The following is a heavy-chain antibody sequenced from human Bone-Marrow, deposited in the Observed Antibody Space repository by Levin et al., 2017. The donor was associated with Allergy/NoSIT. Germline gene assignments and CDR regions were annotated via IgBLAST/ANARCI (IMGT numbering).Heavy chain of an antibody. CDR3: AAWFGADFFDF. CDR1: GFTFRSYE. J-gene: IGHJ4*02. D-gene: IGHD3-10*01. V-gene: IGHV3-48*03. Sequence: TGGSLRLSCATSGFTFRSYEMHWVRQAPGKGLEWVSSITPSGNTDYYADSVRGRFTVSRDNAGNSLYLEMNSLRAEDTAVYFCAAWFGADFFDFWGQGTLVTVSS. CDR2: ITPSGNTD.